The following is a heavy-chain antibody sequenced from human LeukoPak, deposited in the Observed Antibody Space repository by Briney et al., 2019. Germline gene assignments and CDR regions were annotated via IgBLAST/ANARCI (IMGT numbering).Heavy chain of an antibody. CDR3: ARKTYGGNSWNFDY. CDR2: ISSTGSSM. CDR1: GFTFSDYY. D-gene: IGHD4-23*01. Sequence: GGSLRLSCAASGFTFSDYYMNWIRQAPGKGLEWVSYISSTGSSMYYAESVKGRFTISRDNAKNSLCLQMNSLRTQDTAVYYCARKTYGGNSWNFDYWGQGTLVTVSS. J-gene: IGHJ4*02. V-gene: IGHV3-11*04.